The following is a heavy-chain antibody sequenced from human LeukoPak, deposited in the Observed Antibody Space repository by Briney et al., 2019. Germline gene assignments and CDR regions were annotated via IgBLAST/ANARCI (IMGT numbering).Heavy chain of an antibody. V-gene: IGHV3-53*01. J-gene: IGHJ4*02. CDR2: IYSGGST. CDR3: ARDSGWYGYFDY. CDR1: GFTVSSNY. D-gene: IGHD6-19*01. Sequence: SGGSLRLSCAASGFTVSSNYMSWVRQAPGKGLEWVSVIYSGGSTYYADSVKGRFTISRDNSKNTLYLQMNSLRAEDTAVYYYARDSGWYGYFDYWGQGTLVTVSS.